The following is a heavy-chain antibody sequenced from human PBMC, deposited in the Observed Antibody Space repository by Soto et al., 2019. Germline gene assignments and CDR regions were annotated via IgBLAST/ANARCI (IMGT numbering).Heavy chain of an antibody. CDR2: IWYDAINK. CDR3: DRGPDTSMADPTDC. V-gene: IGHV3-33*01. J-gene: IGHJ4*02. D-gene: IGHD5-18*01. CDR1: GFTFSSYG. Sequence: QVQLVESGGGVVQPGRSLRLSCAASGFTFSSYGMHWVRQAPGKGLEWVAVIWYDAINKYYADSVKGRFTISRDNSKNTRYLQLNSLRGEDTDVYYCDRGPDTSMADPTDCWGQGTLVTVSS.